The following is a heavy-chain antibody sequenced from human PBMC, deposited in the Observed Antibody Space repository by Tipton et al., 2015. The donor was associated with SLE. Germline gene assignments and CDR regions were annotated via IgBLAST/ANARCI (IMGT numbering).Heavy chain of an antibody. CDR2: IDSDGSDT. Sequence: SLRLSCVASGFTFGSYWMHWVRQAPGEGLVWVSHIDSDGSDTTYADSVKGRFTISRDNAKNTLYLQMNDLRVEDTAVYYCARGGWYDPWGQGTLVTVSS. D-gene: IGHD3-10*01. J-gene: IGHJ5*02. V-gene: IGHV3-74*01. CDR1: GFTFGSYW. CDR3: ARGGWYDP.